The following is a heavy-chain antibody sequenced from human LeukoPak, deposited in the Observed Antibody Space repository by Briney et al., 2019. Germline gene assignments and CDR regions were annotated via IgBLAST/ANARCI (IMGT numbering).Heavy chain of an antibody. CDR1: GGSISSSSYS. CDR3: ARPLPTVTTGWVDDY. V-gene: IGHV4-39*01. Sequence: PSETLSLTCTVSGGSISSSSYSWGWIRQPPGQGLEWIGSIYYSGSTYYNPSLKSRVTISVDTSKNQFSLKLSSVTAADTAVYYCARPLPTVTTGWVDDYWGQGALVTVSS. D-gene: IGHD4-17*01. J-gene: IGHJ4*02. CDR2: IYYSGST.